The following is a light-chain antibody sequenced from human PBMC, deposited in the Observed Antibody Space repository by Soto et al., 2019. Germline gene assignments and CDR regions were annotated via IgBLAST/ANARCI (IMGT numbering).Light chain of an antibody. CDR2: DAS. V-gene: IGKV3-11*01. CDR3: QWRSDWPPRLT. CDR1: ESIGNY. Sequence: EVVLTQSPATLSLSPGERATLSCRASESIGNYLAWHQQKLDQAPKLLIYDASHRAIGIPGRFSGDGSGTDFTLTISTPEPEDFAVYYCQWRSDWPPRLTFGGGTKVEIK. J-gene: IGKJ4*01.